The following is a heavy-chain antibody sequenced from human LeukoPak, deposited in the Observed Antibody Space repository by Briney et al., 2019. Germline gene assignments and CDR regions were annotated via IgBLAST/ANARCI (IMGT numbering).Heavy chain of an antibody. CDR2: ISVYNGNT. CDR3: AREGAIGETSFDY. Sequence: ASVKVSCKASGYTFTSYGINWVRQAPGQGLEWMGWISVYNGNTNHAQKVQGRVTMTTDTPTSTAYMELRSLRSDDTAVYYCAREGAIGETSFDYWGRGTLVTVSS. CDR1: GYTFTSYG. J-gene: IGHJ4*02. D-gene: IGHD3-10*01. V-gene: IGHV1-18*01.